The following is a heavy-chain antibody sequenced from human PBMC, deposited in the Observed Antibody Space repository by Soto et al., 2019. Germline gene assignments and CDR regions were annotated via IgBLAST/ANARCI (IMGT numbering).Heavy chain of an antibody. CDR3: ARLQIEMATPTRFDY. Sequence: PSETLSLTCTVSGGSISSSSYYWGWIRQPPGKGLEWIGSIYYSGSTYYNPSLKSRVTISVDTSKNQFSLKLSSVTASDTAVYYCARLQIEMATPTRFDYWGQGTLVTVSS. CDR1: GGSISSSSYY. V-gene: IGHV4-39*01. D-gene: IGHD5-12*01. CDR2: IYYSGST. J-gene: IGHJ4*02.